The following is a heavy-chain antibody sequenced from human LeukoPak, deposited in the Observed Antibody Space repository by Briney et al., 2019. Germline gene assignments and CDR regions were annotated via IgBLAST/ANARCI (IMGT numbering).Heavy chain of an antibody. V-gene: IGHV3-23*01. CDR2: FSGSGGST. J-gene: IGHJ4*02. CDR3: ARSGRSSFDY. CDR1: GFTFSSYA. Sequence: GGSLRLSCAASGFTFSSYAMSWVRQAPGKGLERVSAFSGSGGSTYYADSVKGRFTISRDDSKNTLYLQMNSLRAEDTAVYYCARSGRSSFDYWGQGTLVTVSS. D-gene: IGHD1-26*01.